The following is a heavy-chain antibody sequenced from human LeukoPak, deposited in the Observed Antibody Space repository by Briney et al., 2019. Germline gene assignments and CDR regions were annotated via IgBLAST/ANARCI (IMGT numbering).Heavy chain of an antibody. D-gene: IGHD3-10*01. CDR2: MSHNRGT. CDR3: ASYYASGVSAYNYYGMDV. CDR1: GHSISTGYY. Sequence: SETLSLTCAVSGHSISTGYYWGWIRQPPGKGLEWIGSMSHNRGTYYNPSLKSRVTISMDTSKNQISLRLTSVTAADTAVYYCASYYASGVSAYNYYGMDVWGKGTMVTVSS. V-gene: IGHV4-38-2*01. J-gene: IGHJ6*04.